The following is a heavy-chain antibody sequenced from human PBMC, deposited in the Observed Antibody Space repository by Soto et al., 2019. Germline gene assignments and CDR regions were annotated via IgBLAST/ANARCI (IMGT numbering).Heavy chain of an antibody. CDR1: GGTFSSYA. D-gene: IGHD6-13*01. V-gene: IGHV1-69*13. J-gene: IGHJ6*02. CDR3: ARENGNEAAASLYYYYYGMDV. CDR2: IIPIFGTA. Sequence: SVKVSCKASGGTFSSYAISWVRQAPGQGLEWMGGIIPIFGTANYAQKFQGRVTITADESTSTAYMELSSLRSEDTAVYYCARENGNEAAASLYYYYYGMDVWGQGTTVTVSS.